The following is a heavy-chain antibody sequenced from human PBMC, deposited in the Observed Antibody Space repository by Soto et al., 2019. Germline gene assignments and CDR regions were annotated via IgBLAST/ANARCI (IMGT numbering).Heavy chain of an antibody. D-gene: IGHD1-1*01. CDR3: ARGPPMKGKLVPFDY. CDR1: GDGLTSSA. V-gene: IGHV1-18*01. Sequence: SVKLTCEESGDGLTSSARRWVRQATRQGLEWMGWISAYNGNTNYAQKLQGRVTMTTGTSTSTAYMELRSLRSDDTAVYYCARGPPMKGKLVPFDYWGQGTLVTVS. CDR2: ISAYNGNT. J-gene: IGHJ4*02.